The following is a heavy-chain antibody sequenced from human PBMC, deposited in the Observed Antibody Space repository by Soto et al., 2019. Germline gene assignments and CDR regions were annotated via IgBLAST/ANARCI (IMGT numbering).Heavy chain of an antibody. CDR2: INSNGDST. CDR3: VKLGCSSTTCYGNC. V-gene: IGHV3-64D*06. Sequence: GGSLRLSCAASGFTFSDYYMSWIRQAPGKGLEYVSAINSNGDSTYYADSVKGRFTISRDNSKNTLYLQMNSLRADDTAVYYCVKLGCSSTTCYGNCWGQGTLVTLL. J-gene: IGHJ4*02. D-gene: IGHD2-2*01. CDR1: GFTFSDYY.